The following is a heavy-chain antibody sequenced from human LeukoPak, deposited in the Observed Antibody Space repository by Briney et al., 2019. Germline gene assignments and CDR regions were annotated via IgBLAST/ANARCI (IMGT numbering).Heavy chain of an antibody. D-gene: IGHD3-10*01. V-gene: IGHV4-59*08. CDR1: GGSFSGYY. Sequence: PSETLSLTCAVYGGSFSGYYWSWIRQPPGKGLEWIGYIYYSGSTNYNPSLKSRVTILVDTSKNQFSLKLSSVTAADTAVYCATYNFGSGSLDSWGQGTLVTVSS. J-gene: IGHJ4*02. CDR3: ATYNFGSGSLDS. CDR2: IYYSGST.